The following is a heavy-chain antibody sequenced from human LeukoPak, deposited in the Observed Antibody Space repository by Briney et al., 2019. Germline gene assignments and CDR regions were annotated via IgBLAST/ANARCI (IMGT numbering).Heavy chain of an antibody. J-gene: IGHJ4*02. V-gene: IGHV3-48*04. Sequence: PGGSLRLSCAASGFTFSSYTMNWVRQAPGKGLEWLSFITLSGTTYYADSVKGRFTISRDDAKNSLYLQMNSLRAEDTAVYYCAGGTYYYDSSGYYGWGQGTLVTVSS. CDR1: GFTFSSYT. CDR2: ITLSGTT. D-gene: IGHD3-22*01. CDR3: AGGTYYYDSSGYYG.